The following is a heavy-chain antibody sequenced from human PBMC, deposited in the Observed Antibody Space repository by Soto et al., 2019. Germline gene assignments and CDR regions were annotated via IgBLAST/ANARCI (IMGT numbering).Heavy chain of an antibody. J-gene: IGHJ6*02. Sequence: EVQLVESGGGLVKPGGSLRLSCAASGFIFSDFSMNWVRQAPGKGLEWVASIGSSGGNSFYADSVKGRFIISRDNAKTSLYLQINSLRAEDTAVYYCAREKRHNSLGGRFGMDVWGQGTTVTDS. CDR2: IGSSGGNS. V-gene: IGHV3-21*01. CDR1: GFIFSDFS. CDR3: AREKRHNSLGGRFGMDV. D-gene: IGHD1-1*01.